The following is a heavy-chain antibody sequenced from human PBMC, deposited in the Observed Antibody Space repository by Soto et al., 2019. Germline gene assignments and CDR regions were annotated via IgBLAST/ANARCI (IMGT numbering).Heavy chain of an antibody. CDR3: AKDRGDYFDY. D-gene: IGHD1-26*01. CDR1: GFTFMDSA. Sequence: GGSLRLSCVASGFTFMDSAMSWVRQAPGKGLQWVSTISGGGGNTYYAASMKGRFTISRDNSNNTLHLQPNSLRVEDTAIYYCAKDRGDYFDYWGLGTLVTVSS. J-gene: IGHJ4*02. V-gene: IGHV3-23*01. CDR2: ISGGGGNT.